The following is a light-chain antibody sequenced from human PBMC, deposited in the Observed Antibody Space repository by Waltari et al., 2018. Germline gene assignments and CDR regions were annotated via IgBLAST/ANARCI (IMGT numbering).Light chain of an antibody. CDR3: MILHNNAVV. V-gene: IGLV5-45*01. CDR1: SGINVATYK. J-gene: IGLJ2*01. Sequence: HAVLTQAAVLSASPGASASLPCTLRSGINVATYKILWYQPSPGSPPQFLLKYSLDTTIQLGSGVPSRFSGSRDTSANAGFLLISGVQSEDEADYYCMILHNNAVVFCGRTKLTVL. CDR2: YSLDTTI.